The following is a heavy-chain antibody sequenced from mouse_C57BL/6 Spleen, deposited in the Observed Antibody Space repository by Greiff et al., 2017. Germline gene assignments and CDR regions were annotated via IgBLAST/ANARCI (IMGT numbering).Heavy chain of an antibody. V-gene: IGHV1-69*01. CDR2: IDPSDSYT. CDR1: GYTFTSYW. D-gene: IGHD1-1*01. Sequence: VQLQQSGAELVMPGASVKLSCKASGYTFTSYWMHWVKQRPGQGLEWIGEIDPSDSYTNYNQKFKGKSTLTVDKSSSTAYMQLSSLTSEDSAVYYCARSGTTVLDYWGQGTTLTVSS. J-gene: IGHJ2*01. CDR3: ARSGTTVLDY.